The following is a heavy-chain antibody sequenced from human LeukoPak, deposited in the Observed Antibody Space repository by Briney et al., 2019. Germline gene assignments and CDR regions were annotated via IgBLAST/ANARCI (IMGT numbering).Heavy chain of an antibody. J-gene: IGHJ3*02. CDR2: IYYSGST. CDR1: GYSISSGYY. Sequence: SETLSLTCAVSGYSISSGYYWGWIRQPPGKGLEWIGSIYYSGSTYYNPSLKSRVTISVDTSKNQFSLKLSSVTAADTAVYYCARHLSSSDAFDIWGQGTMVTVSS. D-gene: IGHD6-6*01. V-gene: IGHV4-38-2*01. CDR3: ARHLSSSDAFDI.